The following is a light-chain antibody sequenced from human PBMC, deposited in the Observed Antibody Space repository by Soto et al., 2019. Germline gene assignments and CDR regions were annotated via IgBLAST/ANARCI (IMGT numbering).Light chain of an antibody. CDR1: LSVNSDY. CDR3: QQYVTSPRT. Sequence: EIVLTQSPGTLSLSPGERATLSCRASLSVNSDYLAWYQQKPGQAPRLLIYGASNRATGIPDRFSGSGSGTDFTLTISRLEPEDFAVYYCQQYVTSPRTFGQGTKVEFK. J-gene: IGKJ1*01. CDR2: GAS. V-gene: IGKV3-20*01.